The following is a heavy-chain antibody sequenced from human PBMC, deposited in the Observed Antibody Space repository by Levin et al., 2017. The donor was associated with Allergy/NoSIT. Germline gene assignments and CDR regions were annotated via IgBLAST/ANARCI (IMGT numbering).Heavy chain of an antibody. J-gene: IGHJ4*02. CDR1: GFTFSSYA. Sequence: LSLTCAASGFTFSSYAMSWVRQAPGKGLEWVSAISGSGGSTYYADSVKGRFTISRDNSKNTLYLQMNSLRAEDTAVYYCAKVWGSSWYEFDYWGQGTLVTVSS. D-gene: IGHD6-13*01. CDR2: ISGSGGST. CDR3: AKVWGSSWYEFDY. V-gene: IGHV3-23*01.